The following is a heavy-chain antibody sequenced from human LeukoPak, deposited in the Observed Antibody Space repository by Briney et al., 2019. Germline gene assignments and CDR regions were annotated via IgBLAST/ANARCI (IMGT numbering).Heavy chain of an antibody. CDR2: ISSSGSAM. D-gene: IGHD3-10*01. J-gene: IGHJ6*03. Sequence: GGSLRLSCAASGFTFSDYYMSWIRQAPGKGLEWVSYISSSGSAMYFADSVKGRFGISRDNAKNSLFLQMNSLRAEDTAVYYCARVIGEFHYYYYYMDVWGKGTTVTVSS. CDR3: ARVIGEFHYYYYYMDV. V-gene: IGHV3-11*04. CDR1: GFTFSDYY.